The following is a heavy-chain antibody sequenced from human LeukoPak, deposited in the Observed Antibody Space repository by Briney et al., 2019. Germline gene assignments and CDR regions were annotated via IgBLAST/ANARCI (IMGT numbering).Heavy chain of an antibody. V-gene: IGHV1-3*03. Sequence: ASVKVSCKASGYTFTSYAMHWVRQAPGQRLEWMGWINAGNGNTKYSQEFQGRVTITRDTSASTAYMELSSLRSEDMAVYYCARGCGGDCYSFWDYDAFDIWGQGTMVTVSS. CDR2: INAGNGNT. CDR3: ARGCGGDCYSFWDYDAFDI. CDR1: GYTFTSYA. J-gene: IGHJ3*02. D-gene: IGHD2-21*02.